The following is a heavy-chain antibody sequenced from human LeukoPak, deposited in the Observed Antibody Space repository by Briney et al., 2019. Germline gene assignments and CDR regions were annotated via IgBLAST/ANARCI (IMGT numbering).Heavy chain of an antibody. Sequence: ASVKVSCKASGYTFTSYGISWVRQAPGQGLEWMGWISAYNGNTNYAQKLQGRVTMTPDTSTSTAYMELRSLRSDDTAVYYCARDSGSGYFADFDYWGQGTLVTVSS. J-gene: IGHJ4*02. D-gene: IGHD3-22*01. CDR3: ARDSGSGYFADFDY. CDR1: GYTFTSYG. CDR2: ISAYNGNT. V-gene: IGHV1-18*01.